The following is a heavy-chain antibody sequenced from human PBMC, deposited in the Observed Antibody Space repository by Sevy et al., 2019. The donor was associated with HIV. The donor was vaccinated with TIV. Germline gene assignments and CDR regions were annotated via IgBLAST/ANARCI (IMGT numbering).Heavy chain of an antibody. CDR3: AGENAWGRGYS. CDR1: GGSITSLY. Sequence: SETLSLTCTVSGGSITSLYWNWIRQPPGKGLEWIANIYYNGHINYNPSLKSRVTLSLDTPKNQISVRLSSVTAADTAMYYCAGENAWGRGYSWGQGTLVTVSS. CDR2: IYYNGHI. V-gene: IGHV4-59*08. J-gene: IGHJ4*02. D-gene: IGHD1-26*01.